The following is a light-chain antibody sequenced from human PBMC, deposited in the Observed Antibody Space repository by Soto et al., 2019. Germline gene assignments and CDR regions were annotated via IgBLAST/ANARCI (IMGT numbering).Light chain of an antibody. CDR2: GAS. Sequence: EIVMTQSPATLSVSPGERATLSCRASQSVSNNLAWYQQKPGQSPRLLIYGASTRATGIPARFSGSGSWTDVTLTISSLPSEDFAFYYCQQYNNWPLLFGGGTKVEIK. V-gene: IGKV3-15*01. CDR1: QSVSNN. CDR3: QQYNNWPLL. J-gene: IGKJ4*01.